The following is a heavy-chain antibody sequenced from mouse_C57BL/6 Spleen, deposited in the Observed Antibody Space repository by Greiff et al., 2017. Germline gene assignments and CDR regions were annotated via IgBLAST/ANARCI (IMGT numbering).Heavy chain of an antibody. CDR3: ARIWRNYFDY. Sequence: QVQLQQPGAELVMPGASVKLSCKASGYTFTSYWMHWVKQRPGQGLEWIGEIDPSDSYTNYNQKFKGKSTLTVDKSSSTAYMQLSSLTSEDSAVYYCARIWRNYFDYWGQGTTLTVSS. CDR2: IDPSDSYT. J-gene: IGHJ2*01. CDR1: GYTFTSYW. V-gene: IGHV1-69*01.